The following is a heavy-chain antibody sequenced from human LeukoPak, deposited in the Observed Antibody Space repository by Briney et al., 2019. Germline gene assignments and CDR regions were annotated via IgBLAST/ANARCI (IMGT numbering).Heavy chain of an antibody. Sequence: PGGSLRLSCAASGFTFGGYSMTWVRQAPGKGLEGVSYISSSGTTIYYADSVKGRFTISRDNAKNSLYLQMNSLRAEDTAVYYCAGPYCSGGSCYPDAFDIWGQGTMVTVSS. CDR1: GFTFGGYS. CDR2: ISSSGTTI. V-gene: IGHV3-11*01. J-gene: IGHJ3*02. CDR3: AGPYCSGGSCYPDAFDI. D-gene: IGHD2-15*01.